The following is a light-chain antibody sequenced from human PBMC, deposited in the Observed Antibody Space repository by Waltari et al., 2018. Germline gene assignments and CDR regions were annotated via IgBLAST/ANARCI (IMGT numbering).Light chain of an antibody. CDR2: AAS. Sequence: DIQVTQSPSALSAAVGDRVTITCRASQGISNYLAWYQQKPGKVPKLLIYAASTLQSGVPSRFSGSGSGTDFTLTIRSLQPEDVVTYCCQQYNRAPPTFGGGTKVEIK. CDR1: QGISNY. CDR3: QQYNRAPPT. V-gene: IGKV1-27*01. J-gene: IGKJ4*01.